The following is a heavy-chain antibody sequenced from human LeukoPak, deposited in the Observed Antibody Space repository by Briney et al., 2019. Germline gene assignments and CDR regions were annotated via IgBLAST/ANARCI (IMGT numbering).Heavy chain of an antibody. D-gene: IGHD2-15*01. CDR3: ASCSGGSCYPFDY. CDR2: IKQDGSEK. CDR1: GFTFSSYW. V-gene: IGHV3-7*01. Sequence: PGGTLRLSCAASGFTFSSYWMSWVRQAPGKGLEWVANIKQDGSEKYYVDSVKGRFTISRDNAKNSLYLQMNSLRAEDTAVYYCASCSGGSCYPFDYWGQGTLVTVSS. J-gene: IGHJ4*02.